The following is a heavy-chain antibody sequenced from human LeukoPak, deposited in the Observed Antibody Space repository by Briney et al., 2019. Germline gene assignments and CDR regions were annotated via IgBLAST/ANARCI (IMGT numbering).Heavy chain of an antibody. CDR1: GFIVSSNY. V-gene: IGHV3-53*01. J-gene: IGHJ4*02. CDR2: FYGGDAT. Sequence: GGSLRLSCAASGFIVSSNYMSWVRQAPGKGLEWVAVFYGGDATNYADSVKGRFTISRDNSKSTLYLQMNSLRVEDTALYYCARGRGSTSSYDYWGQGSLVTVSS. D-gene: IGHD2-2*01. CDR3: ARGRGSTSSYDY.